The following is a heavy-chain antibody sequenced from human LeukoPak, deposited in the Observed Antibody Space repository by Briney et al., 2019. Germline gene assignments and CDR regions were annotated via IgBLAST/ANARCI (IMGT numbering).Heavy chain of an antibody. J-gene: IGHJ4*02. Sequence: PSETLSLTCAVYGGSFSGYYWSWIRQPPGKGLEWIGEINHSGSTNYNPSLKSRVTISVDTSKNQFSLKLTSVTAADTAVYYCARGPYMGIGFQDYWGQGTLVTVSP. V-gene: IGHV4-34*01. D-gene: IGHD2-21*01. CDR2: INHSGST. CDR1: GGSFSGYY. CDR3: ARGPYMGIGFQDY.